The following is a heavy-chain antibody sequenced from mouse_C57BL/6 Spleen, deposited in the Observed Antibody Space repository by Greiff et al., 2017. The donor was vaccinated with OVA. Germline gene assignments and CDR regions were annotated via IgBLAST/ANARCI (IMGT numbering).Heavy chain of an antibody. D-gene: IGHD1-1*01. J-gene: IGHJ1*03. CDR2: INPSNGGT. CDR1: GYTFTSYW. Sequence: VQLQQPGTELVKPGASVKLSCKASGYTFTSYWMHWVKQRPGQGLEWIGNINPSNGGTNYNEKFKSKATLTVDKSSSTAYMQLSSLTSEDSAVYYCAREPTLSYYCSSYWYFDVWGTGTTVTVSS. V-gene: IGHV1-53*01. CDR3: AREPTLSYYCSSYWYFDV.